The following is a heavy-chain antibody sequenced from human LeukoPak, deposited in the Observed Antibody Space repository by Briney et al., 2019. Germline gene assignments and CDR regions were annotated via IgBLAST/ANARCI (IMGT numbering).Heavy chain of an antibody. V-gene: IGHV3-23*01. CDR2: ISGSGGST. D-gene: IGHD3-22*01. Sequence: PGGSLRLSCAASGFTFSSYAMSWVRQAPGKGLEWVSTISGSGGSTYYPDSVQGRFTISRDNSKNTLYLQMNSLRAEDTAIYYCAKVTMMVVVRSYCDYWGQGTLVTVSS. CDR1: GFTFSSYA. J-gene: IGHJ4*02. CDR3: AKVTMMVVVRSYCDY.